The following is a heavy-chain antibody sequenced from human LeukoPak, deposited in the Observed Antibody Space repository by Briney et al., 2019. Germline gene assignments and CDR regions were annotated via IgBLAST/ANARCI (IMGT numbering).Heavy chain of an antibody. V-gene: IGHV4-59*12. D-gene: IGHD3-10*01. J-gene: IGHJ4*02. Sequence: SETLSLTCTVSGGSISSYYWSWIRQPPGKGLEWIGYLHYSGSTNYNPSLKSRVTMSVDTSKNQFSLKLSSVTAADTAVYYCARDDYYYYGSGSYWGQGTLVTVSS. CDR2: LHYSGST. CDR3: ARDDYYYYGSGSY. CDR1: GGSISSYY.